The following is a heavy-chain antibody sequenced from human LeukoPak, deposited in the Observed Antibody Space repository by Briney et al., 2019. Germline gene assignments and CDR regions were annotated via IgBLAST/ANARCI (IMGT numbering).Heavy chain of an antibody. CDR1: GYSISSGYY. V-gene: IGHV4-38-2*02. CDR3: ANLRPYFDY. CDR2: IYYSGST. Sequence: PSETLSLTCTVSGYSISSGYYWGWIRQPPGKGLEWIGSIYYSGSTYYNPSLKSRVTISVDTSKNQFSLKLSSVTAADTAVYYCANLRPYFDYWGQGTLVTVSS. D-gene: IGHD3-3*01. J-gene: IGHJ4*02.